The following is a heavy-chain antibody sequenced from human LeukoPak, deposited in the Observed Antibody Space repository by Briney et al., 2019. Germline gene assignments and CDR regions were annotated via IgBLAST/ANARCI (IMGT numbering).Heavy chain of an antibody. CDR1: GFTFGNYW. CDR2: IDTDGSIT. V-gene: IGHV3-74*01. J-gene: IGHJ4*02. Sequence: PGGSLRLSCAASGFTFGNYWMHWVRQVPGKGLVWFSRIDTDGSITNYADSARSRFTISRDNARNNLYLQMNSLRAEGTAVYYCVRDLGGRYGYWGQGTLVTVSS. CDR3: VRDLGGRYGY. D-gene: IGHD1-26*01.